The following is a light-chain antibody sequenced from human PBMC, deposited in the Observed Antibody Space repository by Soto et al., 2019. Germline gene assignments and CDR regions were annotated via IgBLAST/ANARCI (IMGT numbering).Light chain of an antibody. CDR1: SSDVGGYNY. Sequence: QSALTQPPSASGSPGQSVTISCTGTSSDVGGYNYVSWYQQHPGKAPKLMIYEVSKRPSGVPDRFSGSKSGNTASLTVSGLRAEDEADYYCSSYAGSNNFPYVFGTGTKLTVL. J-gene: IGLJ1*01. CDR3: SSYAGSNNFPYV. V-gene: IGLV2-8*01. CDR2: EVS.